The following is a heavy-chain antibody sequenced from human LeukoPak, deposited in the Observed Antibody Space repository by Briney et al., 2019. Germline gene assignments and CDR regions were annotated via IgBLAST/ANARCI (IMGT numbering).Heavy chain of an antibody. CDR1: GFTFSSYS. J-gene: IGHJ6*03. Sequence: GGSLRLSCAASGFTFSSYSMNWVRQAPGKGLEWVSSISSSSSYIYYADSVKGRFTISRDNAKNSLYLQMNSLRAEDTAVYYCARDVRSSGYYQWYYHYYYMDVWGKGTTVTVSS. V-gene: IGHV3-21*01. CDR2: ISSSSSYI. CDR3: ARDVRSSGYYQWYYHYYYMDV. D-gene: IGHD3-22*01.